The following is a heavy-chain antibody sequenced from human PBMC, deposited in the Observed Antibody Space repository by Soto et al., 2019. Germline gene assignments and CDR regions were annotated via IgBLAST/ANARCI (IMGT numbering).Heavy chain of an antibody. CDR3: ARDLVPGYTGFSDY. J-gene: IGHJ4*02. Sequence: ASVKVSCKTSGYTFSNYGINWVRQAPGQGLEWMGWISAYNGNTIFAQKLQGRVSLTTDTSSTTAYMELRSLTSDDTAVYYSARDLVPGYTGFSDYWGQGTLVTVSS. D-gene: IGHD5-12*01. V-gene: IGHV1-18*01. CDR1: GYTFSNYG. CDR2: ISAYNGNT.